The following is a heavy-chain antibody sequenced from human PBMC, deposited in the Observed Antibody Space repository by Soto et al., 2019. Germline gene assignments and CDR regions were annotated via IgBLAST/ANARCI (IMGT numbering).Heavy chain of an antibody. V-gene: IGHV3-9*01. CDR1: GFTFDDYP. Sequence: DVQLVESGGGLVQPGRSLRLSCAASGFTFDDYPMNWVRQTPGKGLEWVSGITWNSGSIAYADSVKGRFTISRDNAKNSRYLQMNSLRAEDTALYYCAKGYYDYYFDCWGQGTLVTVSS. D-gene: IGHD3-16*01. J-gene: IGHJ4*02. CDR2: ITWNSGSI. CDR3: AKGYYDYYFDC.